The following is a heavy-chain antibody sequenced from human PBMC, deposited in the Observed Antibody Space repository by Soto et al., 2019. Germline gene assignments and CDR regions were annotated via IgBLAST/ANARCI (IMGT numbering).Heavy chain of an antibody. Sequence: SETLSLTCTVSGGSISSYYWSWIRQPPGKGLEWIGYIYYSGSTNYNPSLKSRVTISVDTSKNQLSLKLSSVTAADTAVYYCARALFGWNYFDYWGQGTLVTVSS. CDR1: GGSISSYY. CDR2: IYYSGST. CDR3: ARALFGWNYFDY. J-gene: IGHJ4*02. V-gene: IGHV4-59*01. D-gene: IGHD3-10*01.